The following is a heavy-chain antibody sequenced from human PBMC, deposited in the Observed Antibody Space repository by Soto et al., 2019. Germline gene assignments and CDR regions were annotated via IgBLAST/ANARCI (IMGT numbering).Heavy chain of an antibody. CDR2: ISAYNGNT. Sequence: ASVKVSCKASGYTFTSYGISWVRQAPGQGLEWMGWISAYNGNTNYAQKLQGRVTMTTDTSTSTAYMKLRSLRSDDTAVYYCARVHNYDILTGYYNDYWGQGTLVTVSS. J-gene: IGHJ4*02. CDR1: GYTFTSYG. D-gene: IGHD3-9*01. V-gene: IGHV1-18*01. CDR3: ARVHNYDILTGYYNDY.